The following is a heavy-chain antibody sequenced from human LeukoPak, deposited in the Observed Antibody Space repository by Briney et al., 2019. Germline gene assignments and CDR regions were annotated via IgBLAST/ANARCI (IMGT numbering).Heavy chain of an antibody. CDR3: ARVDYYDSSGYLY. Sequence: KPSETLSLTCAVSGHSISSGYYWGWIRQPPGKGLEWIGSIYHSGSTYYNPSLKSRVTISVDTSKNQFSLKLSSVTAADTAVYYCARVDYYDSSGYLYWGQGTLVTVSS. D-gene: IGHD3-22*01. CDR1: GHSISSGYY. J-gene: IGHJ4*02. V-gene: IGHV4-38-2*01. CDR2: IYHSGST.